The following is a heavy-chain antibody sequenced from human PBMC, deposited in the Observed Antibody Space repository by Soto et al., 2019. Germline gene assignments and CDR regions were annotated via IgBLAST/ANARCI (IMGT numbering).Heavy chain of an antibody. CDR2: ISYDGSNK. Sequence: GGSLRLSCAASGFTFSSYGMHWVRQAPGKGLEWVAVISYDGSNKYYADSVKGRFTISRDNSKNTLYLQMNSLRAEDTAVYYCAKPNYYDSSGYYYANEYWGQGTLVTVSS. CDR1: GFTFSSYG. CDR3: AKPNYYDSSGYYYANEY. J-gene: IGHJ4*02. V-gene: IGHV3-30*18. D-gene: IGHD3-22*01.